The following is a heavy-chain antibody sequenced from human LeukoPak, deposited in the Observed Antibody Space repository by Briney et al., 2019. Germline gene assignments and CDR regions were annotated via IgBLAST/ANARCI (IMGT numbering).Heavy chain of an antibody. V-gene: IGHV4-4*07. CDR3: AREKSDWGPYYYYMDV. CDR1: GGSIDSYH. CDR2: IYTSGST. J-gene: IGHJ6*03. D-gene: IGHD7-27*01. Sequence: PSETLSLTCTVSGGSIDSYHWSWIRHPAGRGLEWIGRIYTSGSTNYNPSLKSRVTMSVDTSKNQFSLKLSSVTAADTAVYYCAREKSDWGPYYYYMDVWGKGTTVTVSS.